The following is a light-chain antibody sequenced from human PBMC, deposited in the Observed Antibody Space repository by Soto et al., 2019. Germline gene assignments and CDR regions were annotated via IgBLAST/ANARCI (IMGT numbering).Light chain of an antibody. CDR1: SSDIGGYNY. J-gene: IGLJ1*01. V-gene: IGLV2-8*01. CDR3: SSYAGTTSYV. CDR2: EVS. Sequence: QSALTQPPSASGSPGQSVTIFCTGTSSDIGGYNYVSWYQQHPGKAPELMIYEVSKRPSGVPDRFSGSKSGNTASLTVSWLQAEDEADYYCSSYAGTTSYVFGTGTKVTVL.